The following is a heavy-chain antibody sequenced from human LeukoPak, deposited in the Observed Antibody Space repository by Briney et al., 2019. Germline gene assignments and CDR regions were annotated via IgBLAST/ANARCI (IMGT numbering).Heavy chain of an antibody. D-gene: IGHD6-19*01. CDR2: IDNSGST. CDR1: GGSISSSRYY. CDR3: ATHPYSNGNNDYNMDV. J-gene: IGHJ6*03. Sequence: PSETLSLTCTVSGGSISSSRYYWGWIRQPPGKGLEWIGRIDNSGSTSYNPSLNSRVTISVDTSKNQFPLKLSSVAATDTAVYYCATHPYSNGNNDYNMDVWGQGTTVTVSS. V-gene: IGHV4-39*01.